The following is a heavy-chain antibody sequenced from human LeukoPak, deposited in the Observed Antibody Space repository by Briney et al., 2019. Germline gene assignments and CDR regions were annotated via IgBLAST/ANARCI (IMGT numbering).Heavy chain of an antibody. CDR3: ARGRYYDSSGLSYFPTDFDY. Sequence: PSETLSLTCAVYGGSFSGYYWSWIRQPPGKGLEWIGEINHSGSTNYNPSLKSRDTISVDTSKNQFSLKLSSVTAADTAVYYCARGRYYDSSGLSYFPTDFDYWGQGTLVTVSS. CDR2: INHSGST. CDR1: GGSFSGYY. J-gene: IGHJ4*02. V-gene: IGHV4-34*01. D-gene: IGHD3-22*01.